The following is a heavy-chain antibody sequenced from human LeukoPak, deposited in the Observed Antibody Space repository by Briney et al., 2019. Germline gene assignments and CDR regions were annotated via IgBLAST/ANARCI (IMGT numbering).Heavy chain of an antibody. J-gene: IGHJ4*02. CDR2: INPSGGTT. CDR1: EYTFTSYY. D-gene: IGHD7-27*01. Sequence: ASVKVSCKASEYTFTSYYMHWVRQAPGQGLEWMGIINPSGGTTTYAQKFQGRVTMTRDTSTSTVYMELSSLRSEDTAVYYCARPISWGSSQYYFDYWGQGTLVTVSS. CDR3: ARPISWGSSQYYFDY. V-gene: IGHV1-46*01.